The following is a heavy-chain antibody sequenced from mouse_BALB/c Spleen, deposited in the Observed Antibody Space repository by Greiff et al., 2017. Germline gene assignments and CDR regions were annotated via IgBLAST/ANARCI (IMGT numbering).Heavy chain of an antibody. CDR2: IYPGSGST. CDR3: NAWGGSSLLYAMDY. CDR1: GYTFTSYW. Sequence: KQPGSELVRPGASVKLSCKASGYTFTSYWMHWVKQRHGQGLEWIGNIYPGSGSTNYDEKFKSKGTLTVDTSSSTAYMHLSSLTSEDSAVYYCNAWGGSSLLYAMDYWGQGTSVTVSS. D-gene: IGHD1-1*01. J-gene: IGHJ4*01. V-gene: IGHV1S22*01.